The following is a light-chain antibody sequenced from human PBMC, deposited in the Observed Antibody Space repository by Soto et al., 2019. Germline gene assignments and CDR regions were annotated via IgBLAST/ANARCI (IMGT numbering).Light chain of an antibody. V-gene: IGLV2-14*01. CDR1: SSDVGGYNY. Sequence: SALTKPRSVSVSPGQSVTISCTGTSSDVGGYNYVSWYQQHPGKAPKLMIYDVSNRPSGVSNRFSGSKSGNTASLTISGLQAEDEADYYCSSYTSSSTYVFGTGTKVTVL. CDR3: SSYTSSSTYV. CDR2: DVS. J-gene: IGLJ1*01.